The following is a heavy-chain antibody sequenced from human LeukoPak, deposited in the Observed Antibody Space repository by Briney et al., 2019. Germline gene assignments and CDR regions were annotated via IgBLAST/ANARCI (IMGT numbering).Heavy chain of an antibody. D-gene: IGHD3-22*01. J-gene: IGHJ4*02. CDR3: ARVRYYDSSGYYYDSAWGDY. Sequence: GGSLRLSCAASGFTFSSYGMHWVRQAPGKGLEWVAVIWYDGSNKYYADSVKGRFTISRDNSKNTLHLQMNSLRAEDTAVYYCARVRYYDSSGYYYDSAWGDYWGQGTLVTVSS. V-gene: IGHV3-33*01. CDR1: GFTFSSYG. CDR2: IWYDGSNK.